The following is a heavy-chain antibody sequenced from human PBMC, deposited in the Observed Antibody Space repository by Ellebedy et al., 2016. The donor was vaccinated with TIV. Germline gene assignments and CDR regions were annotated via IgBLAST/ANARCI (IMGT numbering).Heavy chain of an antibody. Sequence: MPGGSLRLSCTVSGDSISSSSYYWGWIRQPPGKGLEWIGSIYYSGSPYYNPSLKSRVTMSVDMSKNQFSLKLNSVTAADTAVYYCARVRSGWELGGNWFDPWGQGTLVTVSS. D-gene: IGHD1-26*01. CDR1: GDSISSSSYY. J-gene: IGHJ5*02. CDR2: IYYSGSP. CDR3: ARVRSGWELGGNWFDP. V-gene: IGHV4-39*01.